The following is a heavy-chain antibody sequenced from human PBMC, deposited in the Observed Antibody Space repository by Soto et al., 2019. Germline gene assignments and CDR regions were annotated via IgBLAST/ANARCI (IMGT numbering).Heavy chain of an antibody. Sequence: QVQLVESGGGVVQPGRSLRLSCAASGFTFSSYGMHWVRQAPGKGLEWVAVIWYDGSNKYYADPVKGRFTISRDNSKNTLYLQMNSLRAEDTAVYYCAREATGGMTWIYFAYWGQGTLVTVSS. CDR1: GFTFSSYG. J-gene: IGHJ4*02. V-gene: IGHV3-33*01. D-gene: IGHD5-12*01. CDR3: AREATGGMTWIYFAY. CDR2: IWYDGSNK.